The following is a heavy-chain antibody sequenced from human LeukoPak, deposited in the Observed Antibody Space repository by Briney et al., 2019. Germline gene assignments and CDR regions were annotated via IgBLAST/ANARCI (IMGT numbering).Heavy chain of an antibody. CDR1: GGSISSGDYY. CDR3: ARGDSNFDY. J-gene: IGHJ4*02. CDR2: IYYSRST. D-gene: IGHD4-11*01. Sequence: EPSQTLSLTCTVSGGSISSGDYYWHWIRQPPGKGLEWIGHIYYSRSTYYTPSLKSRVAISVDTSKNQFSLNLSSVTAADTAVYYCARGDSNFDYWGQGTLVTVSS. V-gene: IGHV4-30-4*01.